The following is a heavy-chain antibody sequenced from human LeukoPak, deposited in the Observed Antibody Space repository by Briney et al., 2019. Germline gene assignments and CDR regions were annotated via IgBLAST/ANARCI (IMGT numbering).Heavy chain of an antibody. J-gene: IGHJ4*02. CDR2: VYDSGTT. CDR3: ARSLCDSTMCYVYFDY. Sequence: TETLSLTCTVSGDSISNSYWSWLRQPPGKGLEWVGSVYDSGTTNYNPSLKNRLSISVDTSKKQFSLKLRSMTAADTAVYYCARSLCDSTMCYVYFDYWGQGAVVTVSS. CDR1: GDSISNSY. D-gene: IGHD2-2*01. V-gene: IGHV4-59*08.